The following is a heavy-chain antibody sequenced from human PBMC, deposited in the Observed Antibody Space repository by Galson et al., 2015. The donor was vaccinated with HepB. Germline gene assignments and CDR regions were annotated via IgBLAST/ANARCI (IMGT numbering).Heavy chain of an antibody. D-gene: IGHD6-13*01. CDR3: ARDYASWSGDY. V-gene: IGHV3-21*01. Sequence: SLRLSCAASGFTFSPYGMTWVRQAPGKGLEWVSTIGSGDHKFYPDSLKGRFTISRDNDKNSVYLQMTGLSAEDTAVYYCARDYASWSGDYWGQGTLVTVSS. CDR2: IGSGDHK. CDR1: GFTFSPYG. J-gene: IGHJ4*02.